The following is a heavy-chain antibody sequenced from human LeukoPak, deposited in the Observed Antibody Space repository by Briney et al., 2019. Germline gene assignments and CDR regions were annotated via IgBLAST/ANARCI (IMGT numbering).Heavy chain of an antibody. Sequence: PGGSLRLSCAASGFTFSSYAMSWVRQAPGKGLEWVSAISGSGGSTYYADSVKGRFTISRDNSKNTLYLQMNSLRAEDTAVYYCAKARGSPYFYYYYGMDVWGQGTTVTVSS. V-gene: IGHV3-23*01. J-gene: IGHJ6*02. CDR3: AKARGSPYFYYYYGMDV. D-gene: IGHD2/OR15-2a*01. CDR1: GFTFSSYA. CDR2: ISGSGGST.